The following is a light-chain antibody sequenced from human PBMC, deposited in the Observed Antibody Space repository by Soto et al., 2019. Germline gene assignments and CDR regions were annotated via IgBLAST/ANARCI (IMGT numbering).Light chain of an antibody. Sequence: QSALTQPASMSGSPGQSVTISCAGTSSDIGGYNYVSWYQHHPGKAPKLIIYDVSSRPSGVSHRFSGSKSGNTASLTISGLQAEDEADYYCSSSGGSPTYVFGTGTKVTV. CDR2: DVS. J-gene: IGLJ1*01. CDR1: SSDIGGYNY. CDR3: SSSGGSPTYV. V-gene: IGLV2-14*01.